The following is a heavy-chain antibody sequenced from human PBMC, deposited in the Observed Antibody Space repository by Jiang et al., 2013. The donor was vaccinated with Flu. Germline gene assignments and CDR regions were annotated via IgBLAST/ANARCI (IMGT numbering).Heavy chain of an antibody. Sequence: VQLVESGGGVVQPGRSLRLSCATSGYNFSNYGMHWVRQAPGKGLEWVAAISFDGNNKYYGESVKGRFSISRDSSKNTLYLQMNTVRPEDTAVYFCGKDPAVRWALPASWIDHWGQGSLVTVSS. CDR2: ISFDGNNK. CDR1: GYNFSNYG. J-gene: IGHJ4*02. CDR3: GKDPAVRWALPASWIDH. D-gene: IGHD1-26*01. V-gene: IGHV3-30*18.